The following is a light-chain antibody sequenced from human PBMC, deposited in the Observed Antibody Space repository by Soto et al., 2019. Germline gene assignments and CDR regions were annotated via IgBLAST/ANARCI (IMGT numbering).Light chain of an antibody. CDR2: DAS. J-gene: IGKJ1*01. V-gene: IGKV1-5*01. CDR3: QQYDSYTWT. CDR1: QSIGNW. Sequence: DIQMTQSPSTLSASLGDRVTITCRASQSIGNWLAWYQHKPGKAPKFLIYDASTLQTGVPSRFSGSGSGTEFTLTISSLQPDDFATYYCQQYDSYTWTFGQGTKVDI.